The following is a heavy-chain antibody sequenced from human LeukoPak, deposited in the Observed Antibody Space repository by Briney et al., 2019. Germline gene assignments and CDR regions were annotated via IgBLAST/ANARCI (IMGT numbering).Heavy chain of an antibody. CDR3: ASSFGGYSCGYLADV. V-gene: IGHV5-51*01. D-gene: IGHD5-18*01. Sequence: GESLKISCKGSGYSFTSYWIGWVRQMPGKGLEWMGIIYPGDSDTRYSPSFQGQVTISADKSISTAYLQWSSLKASDTAMYYCASSFGGYSCGYLADVWGKGTTVTVSS. CDR2: IYPGDSDT. J-gene: IGHJ6*04. CDR1: GYSFTSYW.